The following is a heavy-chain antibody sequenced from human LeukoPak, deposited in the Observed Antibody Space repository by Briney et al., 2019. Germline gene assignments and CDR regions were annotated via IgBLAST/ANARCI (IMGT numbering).Heavy chain of an antibody. V-gene: IGHV1-69*06. CDR2: IIPIFGTA. J-gene: IGHJ4*02. Sequence: ASVKVSCKASGGTFSSYAISWVRQAPGQGLEWMGGIIPIFGTANYAQKFQGRVTMTGDTSTSTVYMELNSLRSEDTAVYYCAREGGNGGSDLDYWGQGTLVTVSS. CDR1: GGTFSSYA. CDR3: AREGGNGGSDLDY. D-gene: IGHD7-27*01.